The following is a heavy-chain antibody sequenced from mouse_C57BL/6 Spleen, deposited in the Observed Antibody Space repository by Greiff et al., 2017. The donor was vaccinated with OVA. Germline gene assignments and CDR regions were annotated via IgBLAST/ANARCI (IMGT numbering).Heavy chain of an antibody. V-gene: IGHV5-12*01. CDR2: ISNGGGST. Sequence: EVHLVESGGGLVQPGGSLKLSCAASGFTFSDYYMYWVRQTPEKRLEWVAYISNGGGSTYYPDTVKGRFTISRDNAKNTLYLQMSRLKSEDTAMYYCARQITTVVSGYFDVWGTGTTVTVSS. CDR3: ARQITTVVSGYFDV. D-gene: IGHD1-1*01. CDR1: GFTFSDYY. J-gene: IGHJ1*03.